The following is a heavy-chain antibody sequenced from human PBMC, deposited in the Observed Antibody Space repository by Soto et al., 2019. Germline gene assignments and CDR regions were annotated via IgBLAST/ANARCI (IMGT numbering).Heavy chain of an antibody. CDR2: IIPIFGTT. J-gene: IGHJ6*02. Sequence: SVKVSCKASGGSFTYTLSWVRQAPGQGLEWMGGIIPIFGTTNYAQKFQGRATITADESTKTAYMELSTLRSEDTAVYYCARLHSHGTYGMDVWGQGTTVTVSS. CDR1: GGSFTYT. D-gene: IGHD5-18*01. CDR3: ARLHSHGTYGMDV. V-gene: IGHV1-69*13.